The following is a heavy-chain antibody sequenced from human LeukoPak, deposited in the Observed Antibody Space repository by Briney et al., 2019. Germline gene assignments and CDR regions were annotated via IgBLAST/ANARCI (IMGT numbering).Heavy chain of an antibody. CDR1: GFTFSSYW. CDR2: IKTDGSEI. V-gene: IGHV3-7*01. Sequence: GGSLRLSCAASGFTFSSYWMHWVRQAPGKGLEWVANIKTDGSEIYYADSVKGRFTISRDNAKNSLYLQMNSLRAEDTAIYYCATYSRLNAREFQCWGQGTVVTVSS. D-gene: IGHD3-10*02. J-gene: IGHJ1*01. CDR3: ATYSRLNAREFQC.